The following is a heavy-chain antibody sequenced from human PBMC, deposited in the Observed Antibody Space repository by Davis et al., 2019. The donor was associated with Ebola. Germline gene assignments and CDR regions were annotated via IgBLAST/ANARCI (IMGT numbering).Heavy chain of an antibody. CDR3: ATSKGAATGFDY. Sequence: PGGSLRLSCAASGFTFSSYAMSWVRQAPGKGLEWVSAISGSGGSTYYADSVKGRFTISRDNAKNSLYLQMNSLRAEDTAVYYCATSKGAATGFDYWGQGTLVTVSS. CDR2: ISGSGGST. J-gene: IGHJ4*02. V-gene: IGHV3-23*01. CDR1: GFTFSSYA. D-gene: IGHD2-15*01.